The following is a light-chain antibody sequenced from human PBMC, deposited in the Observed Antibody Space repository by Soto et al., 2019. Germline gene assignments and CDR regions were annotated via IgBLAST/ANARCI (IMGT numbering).Light chain of an antibody. Sequence: QSALTQPSAVAGSPGQSITISCSGTISDVGGYNYVSWYQQHPGKAPQVMIYDVSNRPSGVSNRFSGSKSGNTASLTISGLQAEDGADYYCYSYTTSSTYGFGTGTKLTV. CDR1: ISDVGGYNY. V-gene: IGLV2-14*01. J-gene: IGLJ1*01. CDR3: YSYTTSSTYG. CDR2: DVS.